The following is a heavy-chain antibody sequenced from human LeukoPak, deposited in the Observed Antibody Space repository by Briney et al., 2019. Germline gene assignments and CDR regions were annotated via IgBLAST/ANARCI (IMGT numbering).Heavy chain of an antibody. D-gene: IGHD6-13*01. CDR2: ISSNNSTI. Sequence: GGSLRLSCAASGFTFSSYSMNWVRQAPGKGLEWVAYISSNNSTIYYADSVKGRFTISRDNAKDSVYLQMTRLSAEETAVYYCVRDLNSSTWYRDWFDPWGQGNLVPVSS. J-gene: IGHJ5*02. V-gene: IGHV3-48*01. CDR3: VRDLNSSTWYRDWFDP. CDR1: GFTFSSYS.